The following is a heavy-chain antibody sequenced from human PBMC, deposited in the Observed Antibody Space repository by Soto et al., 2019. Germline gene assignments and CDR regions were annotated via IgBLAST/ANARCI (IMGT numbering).Heavy chain of an antibody. Sequence: GASVKVSCKASGYTFTGYYMHWVRQAPGQGLEWMGWINPNSGGTNYAQKFQGWVTMTRDTSISTAYMELSRLRSDDTAVYYCARGGDIVLVPAASRGYYYYGMDVWGQGTTVTVSS. CDR2: INPNSGGT. D-gene: IGHD2-2*01. CDR1: GYTFTGYY. J-gene: IGHJ6*02. V-gene: IGHV1-2*04. CDR3: ARGGDIVLVPAASRGYYYYGMDV.